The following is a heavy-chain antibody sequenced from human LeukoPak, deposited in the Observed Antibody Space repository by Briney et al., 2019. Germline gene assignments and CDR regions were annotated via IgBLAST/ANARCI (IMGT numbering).Heavy chain of an antibody. J-gene: IGHJ5*02. CDR2: INHSGST. V-gene: IGHV4-34*01. CDR3: ARGHYYDSSGYYLNWFDP. CDR1: GGSFSGYY. Sequence: PSETLSLTCAVYGGSFSGYYWSWIRQPPGKGLEWIGEINHSGSTNYNPSLKSRVTISVDTSKNQFSLKLSSVTAADTAVYYCARGHYYDSSGYYLNWFDPWGQGTLVTVSS. D-gene: IGHD3-22*01.